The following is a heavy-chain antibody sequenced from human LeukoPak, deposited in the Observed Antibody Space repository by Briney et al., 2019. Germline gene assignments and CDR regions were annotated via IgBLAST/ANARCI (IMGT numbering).Heavy chain of an antibody. D-gene: IGHD3-22*01. CDR1: GGSISSSNYY. V-gene: IGHV4-39*01. CDR2: IYYSGIT. CDR3: ARQRGYHYDSATNRFSDL. Sequence: PSETLSLTCTVSGGSISSSNYYWGWIRQPPGKGLEWIGSIYYSGITYYNPSLKSRVTISVDTSKNQFSLRQSSVTAADTAVYYCARQRGYHYDSATNRFSDLWGQGTRVTVSS. J-gene: IGHJ5*02.